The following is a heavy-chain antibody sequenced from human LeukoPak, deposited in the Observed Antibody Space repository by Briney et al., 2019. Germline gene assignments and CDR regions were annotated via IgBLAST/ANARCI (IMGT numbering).Heavy chain of an antibody. CDR1: GFTLSSYW. CDR2: IKQDGSEK. J-gene: IGHJ4*02. CDR3: ASGEQWLEEGGGYFDY. V-gene: IGHV3-7*01. Sequence: PGGSLRLSCAASGFTLSSYWMSWVRPAPGKGLEWVANIKQDGSEKYYVDSVEGRFTISRDNAKNSLYLQMNSLRAEDTAVYYCASGEQWLEEGGGYFDYWGQGTLVTVSS. D-gene: IGHD6-19*01.